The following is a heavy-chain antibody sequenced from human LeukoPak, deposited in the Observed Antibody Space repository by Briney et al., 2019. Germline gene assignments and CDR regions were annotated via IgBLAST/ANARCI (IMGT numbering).Heavy chain of an antibody. J-gene: IGHJ4*02. Sequence: PGGSLRLSCAASGFTFSTYAMSWVRQAPGKGLEWVSGISGSGTSPYYADSVKGRFTISRDNSKNTVYLQMNSLRVEDTAVYYCAKSLRYSSGCHHFDYWGQGTLVTVSS. CDR3: AKSLRYSSGCHHFDY. CDR1: GFTFSTYA. V-gene: IGHV3-23*01. CDR2: ISGSGTSP. D-gene: IGHD6-19*01.